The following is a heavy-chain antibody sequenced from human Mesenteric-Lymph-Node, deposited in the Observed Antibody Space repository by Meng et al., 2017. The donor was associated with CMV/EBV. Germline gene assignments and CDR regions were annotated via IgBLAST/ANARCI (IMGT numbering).Heavy chain of an antibody. CDR2: ISLNGGQP. Sequence: GESLKISCSASGFVFSSSPMSWVRQAPGKGLEWVSAISLNGGQPYYANSVKGRFTISRDNSNNTLFLRLDRLGADDTAVYYCARGLLTAGFHPSYYGLDVWGQGTTVTVSS. V-gene: IGHV3-23*01. CDR1: GFVFSSSP. J-gene: IGHJ6*01. CDR3: ARGLLTAGFHPSYYGLDV. D-gene: IGHD2-15*01.